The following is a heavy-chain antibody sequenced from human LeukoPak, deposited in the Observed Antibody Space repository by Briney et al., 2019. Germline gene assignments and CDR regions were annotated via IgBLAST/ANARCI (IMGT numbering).Heavy chain of an antibody. D-gene: IGHD1-26*01. CDR3: ARDAGRIDY. CDR2: IYSGGST. V-gene: IGHV3-53*01. J-gene: IGHJ4*02. CDR1: GFTDSSNY. Sequence: GGSLRLSCAASGFTDSSNYMSWVRQAPGKGLEWVSVIYSGGSTYYADSVKGRFTISRDNSKNTLYLQMNSLRAEDTAVYYCARDAGRIDYWGQGTLVTVSS.